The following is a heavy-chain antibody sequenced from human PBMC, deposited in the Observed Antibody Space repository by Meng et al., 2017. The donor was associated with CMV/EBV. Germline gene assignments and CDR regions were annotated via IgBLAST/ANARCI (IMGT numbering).Heavy chain of an antibody. CDR1: GFLPRTSGVG. V-gene: IGHV2-5*02. CDR3: ARGGLRGFDY. CDR2: IYWDDDK. Sequence: TLKCTGPSPFKHTQTLQPTCTFSGFLPRTSGVGVGWIRQPPGKALEWLALIYWDDDKRYSPSLKSRLTITQDTSKNQVVLTMTNMDPVDTATYYCARGGLRGFDYWGQGTLVTVSS. D-gene: IGHD4-17*01. J-gene: IGHJ4*02.